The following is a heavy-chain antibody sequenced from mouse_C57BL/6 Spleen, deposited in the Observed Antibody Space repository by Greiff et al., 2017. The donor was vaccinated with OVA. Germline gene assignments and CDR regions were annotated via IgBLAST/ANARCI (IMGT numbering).Heavy chain of an antibody. Sequence: VQLQQSGPELVKPGASVKISCKASGYAFSSSWMNWVKQRPGKGLEWIGRIYPGDGDTNYNGKFKGKATLTADKSSSTAYMQLSSLTSEDSAVYFCARGLLGFDYWGQGTTLTVSS. CDR2: IYPGDGDT. V-gene: IGHV1-82*01. CDR3: ARGLLGFDY. CDR1: GYAFSSSW. J-gene: IGHJ2*01. D-gene: IGHD1-1*01.